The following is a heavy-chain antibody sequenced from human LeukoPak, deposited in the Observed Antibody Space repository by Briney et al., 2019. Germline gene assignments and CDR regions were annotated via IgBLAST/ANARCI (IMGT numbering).Heavy chain of an antibody. Sequence: ASVKVSCKASGYTFTGYYMHWVRQAPGQGVEWMGWINPNSGGTNYAQKFQGRVTMTRDTSISTAYMELSRLRSDDTAVYYCARGRSYYDSSGYYGGPTYWGQGTLVTVSS. CDR1: GYTFTGYY. CDR2: INPNSGGT. CDR3: ARGRSYYDSSGYYGGPTY. V-gene: IGHV1-2*02. D-gene: IGHD3-22*01. J-gene: IGHJ4*02.